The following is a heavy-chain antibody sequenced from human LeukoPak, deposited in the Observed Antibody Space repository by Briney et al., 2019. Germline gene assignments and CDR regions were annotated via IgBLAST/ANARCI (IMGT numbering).Heavy chain of an antibody. D-gene: IGHD2-2*01. CDR3: AKGSSDTIVVVPAAIVFDY. CDR1: AFSFSSYA. J-gene: IGHJ4*02. Sequence: GGSLRLSSPASAFSFSSYAMSCVRQAPGKGLEWVSAIRGSGGSTYYADSVKGRFTISRDNSKNTLYLQMNSLRAEDTAVYYCAKGSSDTIVVVPAAIVFDYRGQGTLVTVSS. V-gene: IGHV3-23*01. CDR2: IRGSGGST.